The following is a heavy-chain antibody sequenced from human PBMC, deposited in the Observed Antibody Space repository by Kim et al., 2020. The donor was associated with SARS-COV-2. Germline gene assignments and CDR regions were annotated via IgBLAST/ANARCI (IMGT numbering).Heavy chain of an antibody. CDR3: ARRGRGYCSGGSCYNGMDV. CDR1: GYSFTSYW. CDR2: IYPGDSDT. D-gene: IGHD2-15*01. V-gene: IGHV5-51*01. J-gene: IGHJ6*02. Sequence: GESLKISCKGSGYSFTSYWIGWVRQMPGKGLEWMGIIYPGDSDTRYSPSFQGQVTISADKSISTAYLQWSSLKASDTAMYYCARRGRGYCSGGSCYNGMDVWGQGTTVTVSS.